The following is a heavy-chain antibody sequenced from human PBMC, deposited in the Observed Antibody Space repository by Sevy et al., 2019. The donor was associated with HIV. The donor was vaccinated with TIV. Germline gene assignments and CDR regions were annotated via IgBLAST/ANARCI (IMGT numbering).Heavy chain of an antibody. J-gene: IGHJ3*02. CDR1: GGTFSSYA. V-gene: IGHV1-69*13. CDR2: IIPIFGTA. D-gene: IGHD5-18*01. Sequence: ASVKVSCKASGGTFSSYAISWVRQAPGQGLEWMGGIIPIFGTANYAQKFQGRVTITADESTSTAYMELSSLRSEDTAVYYCACGGYSYGFDAFDIWGQGTMVTVSS. CDR3: ACGGYSYGFDAFDI.